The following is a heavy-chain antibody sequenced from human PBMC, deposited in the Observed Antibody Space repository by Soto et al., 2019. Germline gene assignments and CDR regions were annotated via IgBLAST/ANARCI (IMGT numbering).Heavy chain of an antibody. Sequence: ASVKVSCKASGYTFTSYDMHWVRQAPGQGLEWMGIINPSGGSTSYAQKFQGRVTMTRDTSTSTVYMELSSLRSEDTAVYYCAREGHVRVGATIRPKANYYYYGMDVWGQGTTVTVSS. J-gene: IGHJ6*02. D-gene: IGHD1-26*01. CDR1: GYTFTSYD. CDR3: AREGHVRVGATIRPKANYYYYGMDV. V-gene: IGHV1-46*01. CDR2: INPSGGST.